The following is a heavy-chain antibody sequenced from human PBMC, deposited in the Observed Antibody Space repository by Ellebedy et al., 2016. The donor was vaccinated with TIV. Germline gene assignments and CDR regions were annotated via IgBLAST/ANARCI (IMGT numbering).Heavy chain of an antibody. CDR2: TYYRSKWYN. V-gene: IGHV6-1*01. CDR1: GDSVSSNSAA. Sequence: SETLSLTXAISGDSVSSNSAAWNWIRQSPSRGLEWLGRTYYRSKWYNDYAVSVKSRITINPDTSKNQFSLQLNSVTPEDTAVYYCARGRKVVVPAATIYYYYYMDVWGKGTTVTVSS. D-gene: IGHD2-2*01. CDR3: ARGRKVVVPAATIYYYYYMDV. J-gene: IGHJ6*03.